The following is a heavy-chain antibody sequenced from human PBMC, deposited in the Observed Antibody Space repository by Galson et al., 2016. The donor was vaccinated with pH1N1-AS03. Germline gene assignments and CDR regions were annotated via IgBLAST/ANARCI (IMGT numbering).Heavy chain of an antibody. CDR1: GYTFTNFG. Sequence: SVKVSCKASGYTFTNFGVIWVRQAPGQGLEWVGWISAYSGNTNYAQSLQGRVSMTTDPSTNTVYMELTRLTSDDTAIYYCARGDGNSWHNWFDTWGQGTLVSVSS. CDR3: ARGDGNSWHNWFDT. J-gene: IGHJ5*02. CDR2: ISAYSGNT. D-gene: IGHD6-13*01. V-gene: IGHV1-18*01.